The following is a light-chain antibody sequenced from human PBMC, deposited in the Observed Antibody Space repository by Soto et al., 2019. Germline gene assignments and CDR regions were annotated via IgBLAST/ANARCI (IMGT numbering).Light chain of an antibody. Sequence: EIVMTQSPATLSVSPGERATLSCRASQRLSSNLAWYQHKPGQAPRLLIYGVYTRATGIPARFSGSGSGTEFNLTNSSLQAEDSAVYYCQQYKNWLALTFGGGTKVEIK. CDR2: GVY. V-gene: IGKV3-15*01. CDR1: QRLSSN. CDR3: QQYKNWLALT. J-gene: IGKJ4*01.